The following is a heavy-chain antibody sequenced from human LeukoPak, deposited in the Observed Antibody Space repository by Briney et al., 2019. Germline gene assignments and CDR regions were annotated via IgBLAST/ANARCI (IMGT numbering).Heavy chain of an antibody. D-gene: IGHD3-3*01. V-gene: IGHV1-2*02. Sequence: ASVKVSCKASGGTFSSYAISWVRQAPGQGLEWMGWINPNSGGTNYAQKFQGRVTMTRDTSISTAYMELSRLRSDDTAVYYCARWMDFWSGYYTNAFDIWGQGTMVTVSS. J-gene: IGHJ3*02. CDR3: ARWMDFWSGYYTNAFDI. CDR2: INPNSGGT. CDR1: GGTFSSYA.